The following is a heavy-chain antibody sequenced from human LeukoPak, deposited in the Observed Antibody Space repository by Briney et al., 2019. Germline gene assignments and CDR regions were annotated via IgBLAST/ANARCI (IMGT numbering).Heavy chain of an antibody. CDR2: VYTSGST. D-gene: IGHD2-21*01. Sequence: SETLSLTRSVSGGSIRSYYWSWIRQPAGKGLEWIGRVYTSGSTNYNPSLKSRVTISVDTSKNQFSLQLSSVTAADTAVYYCARHLASVVIDAFDMWGQGTMVTVSS. CDR1: GGSIRSYY. CDR3: ARHLASVVIDAFDM. J-gene: IGHJ3*02. V-gene: IGHV4-4*07.